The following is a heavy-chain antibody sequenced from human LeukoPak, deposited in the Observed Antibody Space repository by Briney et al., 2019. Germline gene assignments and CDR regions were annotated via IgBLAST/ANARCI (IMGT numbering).Heavy chain of an antibody. CDR2: LSGSGGSA. Sequence: GSLRLSCAASGFTFSSYAMSWVRQASGKGLEWVSTLSGSGGSAYYADSVKGRFTISRDNSKNTLYLQMNSLRAEDTAVYYCAKVGVAVAGTGYYYYYYMDVWGKGTTVTVSS. D-gene: IGHD6-19*01. CDR3: AKVGVAVAGTGYYYYYYMDV. J-gene: IGHJ6*03. V-gene: IGHV3-23*01. CDR1: GFTFSSYA.